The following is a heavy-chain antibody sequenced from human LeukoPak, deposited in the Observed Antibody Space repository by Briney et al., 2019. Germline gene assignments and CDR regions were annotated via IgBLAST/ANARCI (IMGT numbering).Heavy chain of an antibody. D-gene: IGHD6-19*01. CDR1: GFTFSSYS. CDR3: AREDSSGLDY. Sequence: GGSLRLSCAASGFTFSSYSMNWVRQAPGKGLEWVSSISSSSSYIYYADSVKGRFTISRDSAKNSLYLQTNSLRAEDTAVYYCAREDSSGLDYWGQGTLVTVSS. J-gene: IGHJ4*02. V-gene: IGHV3-21*01. CDR2: ISSSSSYI.